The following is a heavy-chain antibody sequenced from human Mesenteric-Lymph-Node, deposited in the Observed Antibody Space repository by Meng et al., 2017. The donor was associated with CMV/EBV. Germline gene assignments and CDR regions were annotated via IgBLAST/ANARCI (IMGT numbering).Heavy chain of an antibody. CDR3: ARSSTGYSSNWFDP. V-gene: IGHV1-2*02. CDR2: INPNSGGT. D-gene: IGHD6-13*01. Sequence: KASGYTFTGYYMHWVRQAPGQGLEWMGWINPNSGGTNYAQKFQGRVTMTRDTSISTAYMELSRLRSDDTAVYYCARSSTGYSSNWFDPWGQGTLVTVS. J-gene: IGHJ5*02. CDR1: GYTFTGYY.